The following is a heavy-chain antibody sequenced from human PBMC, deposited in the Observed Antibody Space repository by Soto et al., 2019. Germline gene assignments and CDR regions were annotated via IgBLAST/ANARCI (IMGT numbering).Heavy chain of an antibody. CDR2: IYYSGNT. D-gene: IGHD3-9*01. CDR3: ARARYFDWLLTQALNGMDV. V-gene: IGHV4-30-4*01. J-gene: IGHJ6*02. CDR1: GDSISSGDYY. Sequence: SETLSLTCTVSGDSISSGDYYWSWIRQPPGKGLEWIGCIYYSGNTYYNPSLKSRVTISVDTSKNQFSLKLSSVTAADTAVYYCARARYFDWLLTQALNGMDVWGQGTTVTVSS.